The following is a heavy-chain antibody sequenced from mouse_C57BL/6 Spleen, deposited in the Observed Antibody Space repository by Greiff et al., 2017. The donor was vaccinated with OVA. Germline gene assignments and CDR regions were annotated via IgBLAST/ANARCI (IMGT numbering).Heavy chain of an antibody. V-gene: IGHV1-4*01. D-gene: IGHD1-1*01. J-gene: IGHJ1*03. CDR1: GYTFTSYT. CDR2: ITPSSGYT. CDR3: ARKDYGSSDWYFWV. Sequence: VQLQQSGAELARPGASVKMSCKASGYTFTSYTMHWVKQRPVQGLEWIGSITPSSGYTKYNHTFKDKATLTAAQSSSTAYMQLRSLTYEDSAVYDCARKDYGSSDWYFWVWGTVATVT.